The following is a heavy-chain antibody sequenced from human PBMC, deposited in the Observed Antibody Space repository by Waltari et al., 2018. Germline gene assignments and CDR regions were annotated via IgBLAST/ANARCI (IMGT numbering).Heavy chain of an antibody. CDR2: IWYDGSNK. D-gene: IGHD3-22*01. Sequence: QVQLVDSGGGVVQPGRSLRLSCAASGFTFSSYGMHWVRQAPGKGLEWVAVIWYDGSNKYYADSVKGRFTISRDNSKNTLYLQMNSLRAEDTAVYYCARTRGTKYYYDSSGYYVYWGQGTLVTVSS. CDR3: ARTRGTKYYYDSSGYYVY. V-gene: IGHV3-33*01. CDR1: GFTFSSYG. J-gene: IGHJ4*02.